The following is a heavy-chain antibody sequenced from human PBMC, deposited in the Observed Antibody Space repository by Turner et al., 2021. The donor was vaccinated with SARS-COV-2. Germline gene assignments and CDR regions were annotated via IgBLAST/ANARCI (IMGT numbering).Heavy chain of an antibody. J-gene: IGHJ4*02. Sequence: EVQLLESGGGLVQPGGSLRLSCAASGFTFSSYAMTWVRQIPGRGLEWVSSISGIGVTTYYADSVEGRFTISRERSKTTLNLKMHSLRDEDTALYYCALLPLLSDLWGGNAPYYFEHWGQGTLVTVSS. CDR3: ALLPLLSDLWGGNAPYYFEH. CDR2: ISGIGVTT. D-gene: IGHD3-3*01. CDR1: GFTFSSYA. V-gene: IGHV3-23*01.